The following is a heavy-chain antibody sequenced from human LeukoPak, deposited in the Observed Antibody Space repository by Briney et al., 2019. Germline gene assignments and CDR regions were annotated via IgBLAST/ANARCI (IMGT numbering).Heavy chain of an antibody. V-gene: IGHV3-48*03. D-gene: IGHD5-12*01. Sequence: EGSLRLSCAASGFTFSSYEMNWVRQAPGKGLEWVSYISSSGSTIYYADSVKGRFTISRDNAKNSLYLQMNSLRAEDTAVYYCARAPNYSGYLWGGYYYYGMDVWGQGTTVTVSS. CDR2: ISSSGSTI. CDR1: GFTFSSYE. J-gene: IGHJ6*02. CDR3: ARAPNYSGYLWGGYYYYGMDV.